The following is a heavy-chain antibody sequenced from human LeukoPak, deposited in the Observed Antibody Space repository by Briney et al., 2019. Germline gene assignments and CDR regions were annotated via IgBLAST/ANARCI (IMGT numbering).Heavy chain of an antibody. Sequence: GGSLRLSCAASGFTISSNYMTWVRQAPGKGLEWVSVIYGGGSTYYADSVKGRFTISRHSSKNTLYLQMNSLRAEDTAVYYCAKGYYDSSGYYYGDAFAIWGQGTVVTVSS. CDR2: IYGGGST. D-gene: IGHD3-22*01. CDR1: GFTISSNY. V-gene: IGHV3-53*01. CDR3: AKGYYDSSGYYYGDAFAI. J-gene: IGHJ3*02.